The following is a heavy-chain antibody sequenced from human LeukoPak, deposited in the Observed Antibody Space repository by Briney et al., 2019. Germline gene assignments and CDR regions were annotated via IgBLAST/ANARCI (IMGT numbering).Heavy chain of an antibody. V-gene: IGHV1-24*01. CDR3: ATRRGSIAVAAYYFHA. CDR2: FDPEDGET. Sequence: ASVKVSCKVSGDTLSELSMHWVRQAPEEGLEWMGGFDPEDGETIYAQKFQGRVTMTEDTSTDTVYMELTSQRSEDTAVYYCATRRGSIAVAAYYFHAWGQGTLVTVSS. J-gene: IGHJ4*02. D-gene: IGHD6-19*01. CDR1: GDTLSELS.